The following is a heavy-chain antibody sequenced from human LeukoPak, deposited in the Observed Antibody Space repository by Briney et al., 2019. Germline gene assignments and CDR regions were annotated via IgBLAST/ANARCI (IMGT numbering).Heavy chain of an antibody. V-gene: IGHV4-4*07. CDR2: IHTSGST. Sequence: SETLSLTCTVSGGSISSYYWSWIRQPAGKGLEWIGRIHTSGSTNYSPSLKSRVTMSVDTSKNQFSLKLSSVTAADTAVYYCARDVALWFGELQNNDAFDIWGQGTMVTVSS. CDR3: ARDVALWFGELQNNDAFDI. J-gene: IGHJ3*02. CDR1: GGSISSYY. D-gene: IGHD3-10*01.